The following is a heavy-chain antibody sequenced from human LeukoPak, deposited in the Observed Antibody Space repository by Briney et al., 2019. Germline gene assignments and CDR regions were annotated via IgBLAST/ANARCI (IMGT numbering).Heavy chain of an antibody. Sequence: GGSLRLSCAASGFTLSSYATSWVRQAPGEGLEWVSSISASGADTYYADSVKGRFTISRDASKNTLYLQMNSLRDEDTAVCYCAKQLDSGNYYPTGDDYWGQGTLVTVSS. D-gene: IGHD3-10*01. CDR3: AKQLDSGNYYPTGDDY. CDR1: GFTLSSYA. J-gene: IGHJ4*02. CDR2: ISASGADT. V-gene: IGHV3-23*01.